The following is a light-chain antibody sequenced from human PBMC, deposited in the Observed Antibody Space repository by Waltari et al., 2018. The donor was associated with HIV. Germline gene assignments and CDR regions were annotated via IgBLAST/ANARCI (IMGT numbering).Light chain of an antibody. CDR3: ASWDDTFNGPV. CDR1: SSKIGPYF. CDR2: TRN. J-gene: IGLJ3*02. Sequence: QSVLTQSPSASATPGQQVTIPCAGGSSKIGPYFVNWYQHRPGTAPKTLLYTRNQRPSGVPARFSGSVSGTSASLTITGLQPADEAYYYCASWDDTFNGPVFGGGTKLTVL. V-gene: IGLV1-44*01.